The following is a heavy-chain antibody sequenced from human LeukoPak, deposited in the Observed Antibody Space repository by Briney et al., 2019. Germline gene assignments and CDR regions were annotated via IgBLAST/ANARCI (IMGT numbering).Heavy chain of an antibody. Sequence: SETLSLTCTVSGGSISSNYWNWIRQPLGKGLEGIGYIYYSGSTNYNPSLKSRVTISVDTSKKQSALRQSSVTAADTPVYYCASGSAVAAAGDYWGQGTLVTVSS. CDR3: ASGSAVAAAGDY. J-gene: IGHJ4*02. V-gene: IGHV4-59*01. CDR1: GGSISSNY. D-gene: IGHD6-13*01. CDR2: IYYSGST.